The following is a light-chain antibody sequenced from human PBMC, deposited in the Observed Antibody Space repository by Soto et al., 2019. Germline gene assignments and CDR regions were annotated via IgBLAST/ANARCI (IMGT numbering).Light chain of an antibody. CDR3: QQLNSYPPL. Sequence: DIQLTQSPSFLSASVGDRVTITCRASQGISSYLAWYQQKPGKAPKLLIYAASTLQSGVPSRFSGSGSGTEFTLTISSLQPEDFATYYCQQLNSYPPLFGGGTKVENK. CDR2: AAS. V-gene: IGKV1-9*01. J-gene: IGKJ4*01. CDR1: QGISSY.